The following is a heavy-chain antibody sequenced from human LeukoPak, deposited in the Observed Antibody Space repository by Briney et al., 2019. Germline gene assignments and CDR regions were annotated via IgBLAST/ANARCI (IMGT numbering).Heavy chain of an antibody. V-gene: IGHV3-53*04. CDR2: IYSGGTT. Sequence: PGGSQRLSCAAFGFTVSTNCMTWVRQAPGKGLEWVSTIYSGGTTYYADSVMGRFTISRHNSRNTLYLQMNSLRAEDTAVYYCARVDTVMAYYFDLWGQGTLVTVPS. CDR3: ARVDTVMAYYFDL. D-gene: IGHD5-18*01. CDR1: GFTVSTNC. J-gene: IGHJ4*02.